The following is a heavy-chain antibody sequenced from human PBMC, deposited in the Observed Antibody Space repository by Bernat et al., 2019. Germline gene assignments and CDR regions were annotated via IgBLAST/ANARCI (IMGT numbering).Heavy chain of an antibody. Sequence: EVQLVESGGGLVQPGGSLRLSCAASGLTFSSYWMHWVRQAPGKGLVWVSRVNSDGSSTSYADSVKGRFTVSRDNAKNTLYLQMNSLRAEDTAVYYCAKDQRRLLWFGELSGFDYWGQGTLVTVSS. CDR3: AKDQRRLLWFGELSGFDY. CDR1: GLTFSSYW. V-gene: IGHV3-74*01. J-gene: IGHJ4*02. CDR2: VNSDGSST. D-gene: IGHD3-10*01.